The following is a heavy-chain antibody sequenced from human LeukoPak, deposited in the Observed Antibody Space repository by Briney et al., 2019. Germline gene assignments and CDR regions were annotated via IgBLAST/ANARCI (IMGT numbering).Heavy chain of an antibody. J-gene: IGHJ5*02. CDR3: ARLTYGSRWFDP. V-gene: IGHV4-59*08. Sequence: PSEPLSLTCTVSGGSISSYYWSWIRQPPGKGLEWIGYIYYSGSTNYNPSLKSRVTISVDTSKNQFSLKLSSVTAADTAVYYCARLTYGSRWFDPWGQGTLVTVSS. CDR1: GGSISSYY. CDR2: IYYSGST. D-gene: IGHD3-16*01.